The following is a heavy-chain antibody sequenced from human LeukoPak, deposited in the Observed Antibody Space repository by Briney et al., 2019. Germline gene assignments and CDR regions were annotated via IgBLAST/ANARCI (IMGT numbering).Heavy chain of an antibody. CDR3: ARGRARYFDL. J-gene: IGHJ2*01. Sequence: GGSLRLSCAASGFTFDDYAMHWVRQAPGKGLEWVSLISWDGGSTYYADSVKGRFTISRDNSKNSLYLQMNSLRAEDTALYYCARGRARYFDLWGRGTLVTVSS. CDR2: ISWDGGST. V-gene: IGHV3-43D*03. CDR1: GFTFDDYA.